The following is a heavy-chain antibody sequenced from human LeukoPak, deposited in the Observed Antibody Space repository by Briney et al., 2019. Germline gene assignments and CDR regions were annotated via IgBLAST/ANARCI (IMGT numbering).Heavy chain of an antibody. CDR3: ARVYYYYQYMDV. Sequence: SETLSLTCTVSGGSISSYYWSWIRQPPGKGLEWIGYIYYSGSTNYNPSLKSRVTISVDTSKNQFSLKLSSVTAADTAVYYCARVYYYYQYMDVWGKGTTVTVSS. J-gene: IGHJ6*03. CDR1: GGSISSYY. V-gene: IGHV4-59*12. CDR2: IYYSGST.